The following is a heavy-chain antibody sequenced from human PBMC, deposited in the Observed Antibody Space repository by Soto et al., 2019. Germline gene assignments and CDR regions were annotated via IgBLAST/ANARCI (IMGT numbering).Heavy chain of an antibody. V-gene: IGHV1-69*02. CDR1: GGTFSSYT. J-gene: IGHJ4*02. CDR3: AYGSGSYYCLDY. CDR2: IIPILGIA. Sequence: SVEVSCKASGGTFSSYTISWVRQAPGQGLEWMGRIIPILGIANYAQKFQGRVTITADKSTSTAYMELSSLRSEDTAVYYCAYGSGSYYCLDYWGQGTLVTVSS. D-gene: IGHD3-10*01.